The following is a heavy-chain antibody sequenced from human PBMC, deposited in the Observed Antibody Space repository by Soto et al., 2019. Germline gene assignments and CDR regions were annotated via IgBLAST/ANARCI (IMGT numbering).Heavy chain of an antibody. J-gene: IGHJ5*02. CDR1: GFTFSSYS. Sequence: EVQLVESGGGLVQPGGSLRLSCAASGFTFSSYSMNWVRQAPGKGLEWVSYISSSSSTIYYADSVKGRFTISRDNVKNSLYLQMNSLRDEDTAVYYCARETYGDYLIWFDPGGQRTLVTVSS. CDR2: ISSSSSTI. V-gene: IGHV3-48*02. D-gene: IGHD4-17*01. CDR3: ARETYGDYLIWFDP.